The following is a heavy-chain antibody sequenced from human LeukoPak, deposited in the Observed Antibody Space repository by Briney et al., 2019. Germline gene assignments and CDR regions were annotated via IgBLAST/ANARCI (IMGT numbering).Heavy chain of an antibody. CDR3: ATGRYCSGGSCRRNYFDY. CDR2: IYPGDSDT. D-gene: IGHD2-15*01. V-gene: IGHV5-51*01. CDR1: GYSFTSYW. J-gene: IGHJ4*02. Sequence: KVGESLQISCQGSGYSFTSYWIGWVRQMPGKGLEWMGIIYPGDSDTRYSPSFQGQVTISADKSSSTAYLQWSSLKASDTATYYCATGRYCSGGSCRRNYFDYWGQGTLVTVSS.